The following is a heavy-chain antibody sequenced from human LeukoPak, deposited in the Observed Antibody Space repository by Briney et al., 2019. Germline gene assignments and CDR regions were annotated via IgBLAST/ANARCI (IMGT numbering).Heavy chain of an antibody. J-gene: IGHJ6*03. CDR3: ARGGYYYMDV. Sequence: GSLRLSCAASGFTFSSYAMSWVRQPPGKGLEWIAYIFYNGNTNYNPSLKSRVTISLDTSKKEFSLKVSSVTAADTAVYYCARGGYYYMDVWGKGTTVTVSS. CDR2: IFYNGNT. V-gene: IGHV4-59*01. CDR1: GFTFSSYA.